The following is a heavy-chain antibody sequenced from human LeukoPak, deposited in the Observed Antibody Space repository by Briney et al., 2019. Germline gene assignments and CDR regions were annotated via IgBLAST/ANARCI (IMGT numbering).Heavy chain of an antibody. V-gene: IGHV1-2*06. D-gene: IGHD5-18*01. CDR3: ARGPNGVETAMAPLRDWFDP. CDR2: INPNSGGT. J-gene: IGHJ5*02. CDR1: GYSFTSYY. Sequence: ASVKVSCKASGYSFTSYYMHWVRQAPGQGLEWMGRINPNSGGTNYAQKFQGRVTMTRDTSISTAYMELSRLRSDDTAVYYCARGPNGVETAMAPLRDWFDPWGQGTLVTVSS.